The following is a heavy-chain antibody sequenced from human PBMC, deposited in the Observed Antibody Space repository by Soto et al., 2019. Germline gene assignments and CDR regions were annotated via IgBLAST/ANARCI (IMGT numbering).Heavy chain of an antibody. CDR1: GGSISSYY. J-gene: IGHJ3*02. Sequence: SETLSVTCTVSGGSISSYYWSWIRQPPGKGLEWIGYIYYSGSTNYNPSLKSRVTISVDTSKNQFSLKLSSVTAADTAVYYCARDRGGATFNDAFDIWGQGTMVTVSS. CDR2: IYYSGST. CDR3: ARDRGGATFNDAFDI. V-gene: IGHV4-59*01. D-gene: IGHD1-26*01.